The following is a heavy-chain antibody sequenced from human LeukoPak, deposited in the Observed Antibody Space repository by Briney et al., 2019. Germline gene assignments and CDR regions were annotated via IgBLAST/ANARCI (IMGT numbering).Heavy chain of an antibody. CDR3: VRGDQQWLIFDY. V-gene: IGHV4-34*01. D-gene: IGHD6-19*01. J-gene: IGHJ4*02. CDR2: INHSGST. CDR1: GGSFSGYY. Sequence: SETLSLTCAVYGGSFSGYYWSWIRQPPGKGLEWIGEINHSGSTNYNPSLKSRVTISVDTSKNQFSLKLSSVTAADTAVYYCVRGDQQWLIFDYWGQGTLVTVSS.